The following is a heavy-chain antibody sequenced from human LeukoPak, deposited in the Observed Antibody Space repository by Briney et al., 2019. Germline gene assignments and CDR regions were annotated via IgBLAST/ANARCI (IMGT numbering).Heavy chain of an antibody. V-gene: IGHV3-48*04. CDR1: GFTFSSYG. Sequence: QPGGTLRLSCAASGFTFSSYGMSWVRQAPGKGLEWVSYISRSSSTIYYADSVKGRFTISRDNAKNSLYLQMNSLRAEDTAVYYCARLSRAMVRGAIAGAKPYYYYMDVWGKGTTATVSS. CDR3: ARLSRAMVRGAIAGAKPYYYYMDV. D-gene: IGHD3-10*01. J-gene: IGHJ6*03. CDR2: ISRSSSTI.